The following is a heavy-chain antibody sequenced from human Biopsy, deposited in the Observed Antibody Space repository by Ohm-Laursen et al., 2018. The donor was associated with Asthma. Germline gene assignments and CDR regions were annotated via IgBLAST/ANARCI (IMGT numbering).Heavy chain of an antibody. V-gene: IGHV3-30*03. D-gene: IGHD3-3*01. J-gene: IGHJ4*02. CDR2: ISYDGSNK. CDR3: ASQSSGPDFWSGYYYFDY. Sequence: SLRLSCSAPGFTFSSYAMHWVRQAPGKGLEWVAVISYDGSNKYYADSVKGRFTISRDNSKNTLYLQMNSLRAEDTAVYYCASQSSGPDFWSGYYYFDYWGQGTLVTVSS. CDR1: GFTFSSYA.